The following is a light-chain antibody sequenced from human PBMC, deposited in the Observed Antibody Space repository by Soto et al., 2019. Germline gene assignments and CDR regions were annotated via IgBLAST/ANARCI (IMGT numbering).Light chain of an antibody. V-gene: IGKV1-33*01. CDR2: DAS. J-gene: IGKJ5*01. CDR1: QGISSY. CDR3: QQYDNLPIT. Sequence: IRMTQSPSSLSASPGDGVTITCRASQGISSYLAWYQQKPGEAPKLLIYDASNLETGVPSRFSGSGSGTDFTFTISSLQPEDIATYYCQQYDNLPITFGQGTRLEIK.